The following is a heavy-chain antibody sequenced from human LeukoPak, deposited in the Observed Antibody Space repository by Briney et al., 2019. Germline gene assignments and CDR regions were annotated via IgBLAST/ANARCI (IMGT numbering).Heavy chain of an antibody. CDR3: ASYNNAYGRDY. D-gene: IGHD4-17*01. CDR1: GGSISSYY. Sequence: SETLSLTCTVSGGSISSYYWSWIRQPTGKGLDWIGRIYTSGSTNNPSLKSRVTLSVDTSKNQFSLKLGSVTAADTAVYYCASYNNAYGRDYWGQGTLVTVSS. V-gene: IGHV4-4*07. CDR2: IYTSGST. J-gene: IGHJ4*02.